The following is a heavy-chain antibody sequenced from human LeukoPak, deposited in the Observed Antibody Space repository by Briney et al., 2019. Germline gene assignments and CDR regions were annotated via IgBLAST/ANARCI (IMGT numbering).Heavy chain of an antibody. J-gene: IGHJ3*02. Sequence: GASVKVSCKASGYTFTGYYVHWVRQAPGQGLEWMGWINPDTGGTNYAQKFQGRVTVTRDTSISTGYMELSRLSSDDTAMYYCARVKRDFSSSYPHAFDIWGQGTMVIVSS. CDR2: INPDTGGT. D-gene: IGHD3-3*01. V-gene: IGHV1-2*02. CDR3: ARVKRDFSSSYPHAFDI. CDR1: GYTFTGYY.